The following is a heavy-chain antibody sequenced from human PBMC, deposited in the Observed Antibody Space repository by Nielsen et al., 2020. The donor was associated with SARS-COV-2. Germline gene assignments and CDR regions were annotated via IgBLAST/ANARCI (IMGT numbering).Heavy chain of an antibody. CDR1: GFTFDDYA. Sequence: GGSLRLSCAASGFTFDDYAMHWVRQAPGKGLEWVSGISWNSGSIGYADSVKGRFTISRDNAKNSLYLQMNSLRAEDTALYYCATLTSTVHSYYYYGMDVWGQGTTVTVSS. CDR3: ATLTSTVHSYYYYGMDV. CDR2: ISWNSGSI. J-gene: IGHJ6*02. D-gene: IGHD2-2*01. V-gene: IGHV3-9*01.